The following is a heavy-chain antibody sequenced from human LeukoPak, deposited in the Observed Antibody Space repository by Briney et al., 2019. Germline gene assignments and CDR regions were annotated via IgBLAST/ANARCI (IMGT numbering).Heavy chain of an antibody. V-gene: IGHV3-7*01. CDR1: GFTFSSYW. Sequence: GEPLTLSCAASGFTFSSYWMRCLRQPPAGRVVEGANKMHDGSDKYYVHSVKGRFTISGDTAKNPLYLQLSSLRAEDTAVYYCARDRFGIAARPYYGWGQRSPVS. CDR3: ARDRFGIAARPYYG. D-gene: IGHD6-6*01. J-gene: IGHJ4*02. CDR2: KMHDGSDK.